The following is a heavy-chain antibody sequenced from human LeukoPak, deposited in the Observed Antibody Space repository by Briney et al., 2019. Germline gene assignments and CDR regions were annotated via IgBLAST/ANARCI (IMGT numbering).Heavy chain of an antibody. CDR2: IYYSGST. V-gene: IGHV4-59*01. D-gene: IGHD2-21*01. CDR1: GGSISSYY. CDR3: ARGMLFRAFDI. J-gene: IGHJ3*02. Sequence: SETLSLTCTVSGGSISSYYWSWIRQPPGKGLEWIGYIYYSGSTNYNPSLKSRVTISVDTSKNQFSLKLSSVTAADTAVYYFARGMLFRAFDIWGQGTMVTVSS.